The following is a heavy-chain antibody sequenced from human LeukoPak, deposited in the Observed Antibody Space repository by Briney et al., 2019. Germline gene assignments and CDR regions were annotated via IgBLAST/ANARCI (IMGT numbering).Heavy chain of an antibody. CDR3: AREGGPYRPLDY. J-gene: IGHJ4*02. CDR2: VNLQGST. V-gene: IGHV4-4*02. CDR1: GGSITNTNY. Sequence: SETLSLTCGVSGGSITNTNYWTWVRQPPGKGLEWIGEVNLQGSTNYNPSLMGRVAISVDTSEDHISLQLTSVTAADTAVYYCAREGGPYRPLDYSGQGTLVTVSS.